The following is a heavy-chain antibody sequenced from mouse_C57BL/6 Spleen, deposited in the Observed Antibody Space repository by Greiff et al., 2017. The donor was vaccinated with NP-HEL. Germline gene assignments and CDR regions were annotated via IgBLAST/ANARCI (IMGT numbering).Heavy chain of an antibody. Sequence: VQLQQSGPELVKPGASVKISCKASGYAFSSSWMNWVKQRPGKGLEWIGRIYPGDGDTNYNGKFKGKATLTADKSSSTAYMQLSSLTSEDSAVYFCARLITTVVYWYFDVWGTGTTVTVSS. CDR2: IYPGDGDT. CDR3: ARLITTVVYWYFDV. V-gene: IGHV1-82*01. CDR1: GYAFSSSW. J-gene: IGHJ1*03. D-gene: IGHD1-1*01.